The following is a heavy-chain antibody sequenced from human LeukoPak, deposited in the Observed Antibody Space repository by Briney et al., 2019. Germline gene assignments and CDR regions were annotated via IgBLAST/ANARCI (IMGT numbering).Heavy chain of an antibody. CDR3: ARDHGDYEIGRWFDP. CDR1: GGSISSSNW. CDR2: IYHSGST. V-gene: IGHV4-4*02. Sequence: SETLSLTCAVSGGSISSSNWWSWVRQPPGKGLEWNGEIYHSGSTNYNPSLKSRVTISVDRSKNQFSLKLSSVTAADTAVYYCARDHGDYEIGRWFDPWGQGTLVTVSS. D-gene: IGHD4-17*01. J-gene: IGHJ5*02.